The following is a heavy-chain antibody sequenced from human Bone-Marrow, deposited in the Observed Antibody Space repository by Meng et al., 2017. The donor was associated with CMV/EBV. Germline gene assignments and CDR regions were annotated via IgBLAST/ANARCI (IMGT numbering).Heavy chain of an antibody. CDR2: IYVGGTI. V-gene: IGHV3-53*01. CDR3: ARGRSGQGLYFAY. Sequence: GESLKISCAASGFSVGTNFMTWVRQGPGKGLEWVSIIYVGGTIKYADSVKGRFTISRDSFQNTVYLQINSLRAEDTAVYYCARGRSGQGLYFAYWGQGTLVTVSS. CDR1: GFSVGTNF. D-gene: IGHD3-3*01. J-gene: IGHJ4*02.